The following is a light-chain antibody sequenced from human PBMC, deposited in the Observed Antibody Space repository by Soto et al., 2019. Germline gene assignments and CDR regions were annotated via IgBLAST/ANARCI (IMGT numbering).Light chain of an antibody. CDR3: TSWTTSTTMI. CDR2: DVN. CDR1: NSAIGAYNF. V-gene: IGLV2-14*03. Sequence: QSVLTQPASVSGSPGQSITISCTGTNSAIGAYNFVSWYQQHPGKAPKLMLYDVNIRPSGVSNRFSGSKSGNTASLTISGLEADDEADYFCTSWTTSTTMIFGGGTKVTVL. J-gene: IGLJ2*01.